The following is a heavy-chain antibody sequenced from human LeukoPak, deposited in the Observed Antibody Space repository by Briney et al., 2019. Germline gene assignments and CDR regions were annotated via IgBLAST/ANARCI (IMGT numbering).Heavy chain of an antibody. D-gene: IGHD1-1*01. J-gene: IGHJ4*02. CDR3: ARDHWNEPFDY. CDR2: ISSSSSYI. Sequence: PGGSLRLSCAASEFTFSSYSMNWVRQAPGKGLEWVSSISSSSSYIYYADSVKGRFTISRDNAKNSLYLQMNSLRAEDTAVYYCARDHWNEPFDYWGQGTLVTVSS. V-gene: IGHV3-21*01. CDR1: EFTFSSYS.